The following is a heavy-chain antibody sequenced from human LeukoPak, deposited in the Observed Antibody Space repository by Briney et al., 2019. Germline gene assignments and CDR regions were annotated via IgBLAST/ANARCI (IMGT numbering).Heavy chain of an antibody. CDR2: INPNSGDT. V-gene: IGHV1-2*02. CDR1: GGTFTGYY. Sequence: ASVKVSCKASGGTFTGYYMHWVRQAPGQGLEWMGWINPNSGDTNYAQKFQGRVTMTRDTSITTAYMELSRLRSDDTAVYYCARAYYYGSGTNDFWGQGTLVTVSS. D-gene: IGHD3-10*01. CDR3: ARAYYYGSGTNDF. J-gene: IGHJ4*02.